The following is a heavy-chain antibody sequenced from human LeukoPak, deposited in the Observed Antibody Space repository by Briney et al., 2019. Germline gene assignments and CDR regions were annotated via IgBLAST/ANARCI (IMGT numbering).Heavy chain of an antibody. CDR1: GFTFSSSA. CDR3: AKQLGYCSDGSCYFPY. D-gene: IGHD2-15*01. CDR2: ISNNGGYT. Sequence: GGSLRLCCAASGFTFSSSAMSCVRQAPGKGLEWVSAISNNGGYTYYADSVQGRFTISRDNSKSTLCLQMNSLRAEDTAVYYCAKQLGYCSDGSCYFPYWGQGTLVTVSS. J-gene: IGHJ4*02. V-gene: IGHV3-23*01.